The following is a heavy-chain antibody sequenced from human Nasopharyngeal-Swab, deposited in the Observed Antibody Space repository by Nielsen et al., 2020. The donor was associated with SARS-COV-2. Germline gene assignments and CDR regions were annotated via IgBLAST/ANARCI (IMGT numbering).Heavy chain of an antibody. V-gene: IGHV3-30*18. D-gene: IGHD5-12*01. CDR1: GFTFSSYG. Sequence: SCAASGFTFSSYGMHWVRQAPGKGLEWVAVISYDGSNKYYADSVKGRFTISRDNSKNTLYLQMNSLRAEDTAVYYCAKEKGSGYSGYGGAFDYWGQGTLVTVSS. CDR2: ISYDGSNK. CDR3: AKEKGSGYSGYGGAFDY. J-gene: IGHJ4*02.